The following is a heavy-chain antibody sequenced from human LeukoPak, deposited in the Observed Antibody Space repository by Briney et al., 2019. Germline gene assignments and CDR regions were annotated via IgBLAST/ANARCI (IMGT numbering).Heavy chain of an antibody. J-gene: IGHJ4*02. CDR1: GFTFSSYS. D-gene: IGHD5-24*01. CDR2: ISSSSSYI. CDR3: ARDDGYNLGFDY. Sequence: GGSLRLSCAASGFTFSSYSMNWVRQAPGKGLEWVSSISSSSSYIYYADSVKGRFTISRDNAKNSLYPQMNSLRAEDTAVYYCARDDGYNLGFDYWGQGTLVTVSS. V-gene: IGHV3-21*01.